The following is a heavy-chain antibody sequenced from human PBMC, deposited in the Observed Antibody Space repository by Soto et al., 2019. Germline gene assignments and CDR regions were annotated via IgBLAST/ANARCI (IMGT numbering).Heavy chain of an antibody. J-gene: IGHJ4*02. CDR3: ATMGTSATRLYYFDY. CDR1: GGSISSGNYY. CDR2: ISYSGST. V-gene: IGHV4-30-4*01. D-gene: IGHD1-7*01. Sequence: QVQLQESGPGLVKPSQTLSLTCTVSGGSISSGNYYWSWIRQPPGKGLEWIGFISYSGSTYYNASLKIRVTISVDTSKNQFSLNLNSVTAADTAVYYRATMGTSATRLYYFDYWGQGTLVTVSS.